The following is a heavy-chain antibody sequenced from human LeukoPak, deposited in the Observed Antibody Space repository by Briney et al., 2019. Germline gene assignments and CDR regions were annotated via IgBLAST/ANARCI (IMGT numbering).Heavy chain of an antibody. CDR3: ARGGEDIVVVPAVRNFDY. D-gene: IGHD2-2*01. V-gene: IGHV4-34*01. J-gene: IGHJ4*02. CDR2: INHSGST. Sequence: SETLSLTCAVYGGSFSGYYWSWIRQPPGKGLGWSGEINHSGSTNYNPSLKSRVTISVHTSKNQFSLKLSSVTAADTAVYYCARGGEDIVVVPAVRNFDYWGQGTLVTVSS. CDR1: GGSFSGYY.